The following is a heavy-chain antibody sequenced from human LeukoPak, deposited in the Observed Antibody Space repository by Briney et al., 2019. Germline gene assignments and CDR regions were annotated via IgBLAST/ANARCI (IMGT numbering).Heavy chain of an antibody. J-gene: IGHJ4*02. D-gene: IGHD3-10*01. Sequence: SQTLSLTCTVSGGSISSGDYYWSWIRQPPGKGLEWIGYIYYSGSTYYNPSLESRVTISVDTSKNQFSLKLSSVTAADTAVYYCLRSTLWFGGGNYFDYWGQGTLVTVSS. CDR1: GGSISSGDYY. CDR2: IYYSGST. V-gene: IGHV4-30-4*03. CDR3: LRSTLWFGGGNYFDY.